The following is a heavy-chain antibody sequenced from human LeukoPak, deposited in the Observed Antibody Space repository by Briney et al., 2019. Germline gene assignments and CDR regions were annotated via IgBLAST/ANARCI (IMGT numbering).Heavy chain of an antibody. CDR2: IYYSEYT. D-gene: IGHD2-2*01. V-gene: IGHV4-59*07. J-gene: IGHJ5*02. Sequence: KPSDTLSLTCTVSGGSISTYYWSWMRQPPGGGLEWLVYIYYSEYTNYHPSLKSRVTISLDTSKNQFSLKLSSVTAAATAVYYCARTTEDCNSASCYQYCFDPWGQGTLVTVSS. CDR1: GGSISTYY. CDR3: ARTTEDCNSASCYQYCFDP.